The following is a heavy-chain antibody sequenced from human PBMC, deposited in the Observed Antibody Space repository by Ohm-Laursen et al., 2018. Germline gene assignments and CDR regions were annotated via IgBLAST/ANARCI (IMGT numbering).Heavy chain of an antibody. J-gene: IGHJ4*02. CDR3: AKEGTPGIAAAGCGY. CDR2: IRNSGDTT. Sequence: GSLRLSCAAPGFAFSSYGMSWVRQAPGKGLEWVSGIRNSGDTTYYADSVKGRFTISRDNSKNTVYLEMNSLRAEDTAIYYCAKEGTPGIAAAGCGYWGQGTLVSVSS. CDR1: GFAFSSYG. V-gene: IGHV3-23*01. D-gene: IGHD6-13*01.